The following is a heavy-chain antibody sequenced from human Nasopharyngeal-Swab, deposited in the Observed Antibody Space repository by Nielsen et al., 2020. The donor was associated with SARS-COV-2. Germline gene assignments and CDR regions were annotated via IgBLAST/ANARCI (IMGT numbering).Heavy chain of an antibody. CDR3: ARGQGSSGYSFDY. CDR2: MNPNSGNT. J-gene: IGHJ4*02. CDR1: GYTFTGYY. D-gene: IGHD3-22*01. Sequence: ASVKVSCKASGYTFTGYYMHWVRQATGQGLEWMGWMNPNSGNTGYAQKFQGRVTMTRNTSISTAYMELSSLRSEDTAVYYCARGQGSSGYSFDYWGQGTLVTVSS. V-gene: IGHV1-8*02.